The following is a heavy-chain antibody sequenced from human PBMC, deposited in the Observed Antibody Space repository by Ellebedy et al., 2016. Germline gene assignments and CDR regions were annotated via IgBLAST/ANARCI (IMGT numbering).Heavy chain of an antibody. CDR3: AREVEGVIDY. J-gene: IGHJ4*02. Sequence: GGSLRLXXAASGFTFSSYAMHWVRQAPGKGLEWVAVISYDGSNKYYADSVKGRFTISRDNSKNTLYLQMNSLRAEDTAVYYCAREVEGVIDYWGQGTLVTVSS. D-gene: IGHD3-10*01. CDR1: GFTFSSYA. V-gene: IGHV3-30-3*01. CDR2: ISYDGSNK.